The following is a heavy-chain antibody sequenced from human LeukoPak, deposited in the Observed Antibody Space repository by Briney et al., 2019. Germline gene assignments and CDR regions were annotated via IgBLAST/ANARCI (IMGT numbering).Heavy chain of an antibody. V-gene: IGHV3-21*01. CDR1: GFTFSTYS. CDR3: ARDLPAAAGHEYYMDV. Sequence: NTGGSLRLSCSASGFTFSTYSMNWVRQAPGKGLEWVSSISSSSRYIYYADSVKGRFTISRDNAKNSLYLLMNSLRAEDTAVYYCARDLPAAAGHEYYMDVWGKGTTVTVSS. J-gene: IGHJ6*03. D-gene: IGHD6-13*01. CDR2: ISSSSRYI.